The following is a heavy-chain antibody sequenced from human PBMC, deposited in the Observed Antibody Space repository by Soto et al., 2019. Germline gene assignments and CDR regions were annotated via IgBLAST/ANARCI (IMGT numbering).Heavy chain of an antibody. CDR3: ARVGGYGMDV. CDR2: IYHSGST. J-gene: IGHJ6*02. V-gene: IGHV4-38-2*01. Sequence: PSETLSLTCAVSGYSISSGYYWGWIRQPPGKGLEWIGSIYHSGSTYNSPSLKSRVTISVDTSKNQFSLKLSSVTAADTAVYYCARVGGYGMDVWGQGTTVTVSS. D-gene: IGHD3-10*01. CDR1: GYSISSGYY.